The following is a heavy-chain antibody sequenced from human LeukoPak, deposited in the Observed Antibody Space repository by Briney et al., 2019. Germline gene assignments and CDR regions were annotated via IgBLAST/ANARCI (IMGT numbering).Heavy chain of an antibody. J-gene: IGHJ4*02. CDR1: GYTFTSYA. V-gene: IGHV1-18*01. CDR2: ISAYNGHT. D-gene: IGHD6-6*01. Sequence: ASVKVSCKASGYTFTSYAINWVRQAPGQGLEWMGWISAYNGHTNYAQNLQGRVTMTTVTSTSTAYMELRRLRSDDTAVYYCARGMGSSSSDYWGQGSLVTVSS. CDR3: ARGMGSSSSDY.